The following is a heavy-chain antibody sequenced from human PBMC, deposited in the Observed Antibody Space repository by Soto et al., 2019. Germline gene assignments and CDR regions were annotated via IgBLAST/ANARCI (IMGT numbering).Heavy chain of an antibody. J-gene: IGHJ4*02. CDR1: GFTFSSYA. CDR3: AKARYNWNAAQPHFDY. V-gene: IGHV3-23*01. CDR2: ISGSGGST. Sequence: PGGSLRLSCAASGFTFSSYAMSWVRQAPGKGLEWVSAISGSGGSTYYADSVKGRFTISRDNSKNTLYLQMNSLRAEDTAVYYRAKARYNWNAAQPHFDYWGQGTLVTVSS. D-gene: IGHD1-20*01.